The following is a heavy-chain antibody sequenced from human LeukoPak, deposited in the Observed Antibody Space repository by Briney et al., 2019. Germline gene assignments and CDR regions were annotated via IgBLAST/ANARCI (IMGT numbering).Heavy chain of an antibody. D-gene: IGHD3-10*01. CDR3: ARHWRPKGITMIRGVRPYYYMDV. CDR2: IDPVDSDT. J-gene: IGHJ6*03. CDR1: GYSFTSYW. Sequence: GESLKISCKGSGYSFTSYWIGWVRQMPGKGMEWTGCIDPVDSDTTTSPSFQGQVTISADKSISTAYLRWSSLKASDTAMYYCARHWRPKGITMIRGVRPYYYMDVWGKGTTVTVSS. V-gene: IGHV5-51*01.